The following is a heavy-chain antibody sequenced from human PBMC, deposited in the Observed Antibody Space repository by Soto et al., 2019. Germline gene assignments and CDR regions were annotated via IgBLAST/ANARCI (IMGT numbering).Heavy chain of an antibody. V-gene: IGHV2-5*01. J-gene: IGHJ4*02. D-gene: IGHD2-2*01. Sequence: SGPTLVNPTQTLTLTCTFSGFSLSTSGVGVGWIRQPPGKALEWLALIYWNDDKRYSPSLKSRLTITKDTSKNQVVLTMTNMDRVHTSTYSCAHNYAVDVPAAMSYDYWGQGTLVTVSS. CDR1: GFSLSTSGVG. CDR3: AHNYAVDVPAAMSYDY. CDR2: IYWNDDK.